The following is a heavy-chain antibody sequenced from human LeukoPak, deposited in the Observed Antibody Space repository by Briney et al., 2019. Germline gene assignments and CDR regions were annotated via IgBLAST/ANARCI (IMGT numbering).Heavy chain of an antibody. J-gene: IGHJ5*02. Sequence: SVKVSCKASGGTFSSYAISWVRQAPGQGLEWMGGVIPIFDTANYAQKFQGRVTITADESTSTAYMELSSLRSEDTAVYYCARDNEWLSPYNWFDPWGQGTLVTVSS. CDR3: ARDNEWLSPYNWFDP. CDR2: VIPIFDTA. CDR1: GGTFSSYA. D-gene: IGHD3-3*01. V-gene: IGHV1-69*01.